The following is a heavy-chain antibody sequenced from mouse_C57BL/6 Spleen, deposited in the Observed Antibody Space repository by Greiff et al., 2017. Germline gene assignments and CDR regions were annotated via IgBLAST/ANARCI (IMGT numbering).Heavy chain of an antibody. CDR3: ARFGTTVVMDY. D-gene: IGHD1-1*01. CDR1: GYTFTSYW. Sequence: QVQLQQPGAELVMPGASVKLSCKASGYTFTSYWMHWVKQRPGQGLEWIGEIDPSDSYTNYTQKFKGKSTLTVDKSSSTAYMQLSSLTSEDSAVYYCARFGTTVVMDYWGQGTSVTVSS. V-gene: IGHV1-69*01. J-gene: IGHJ4*01. CDR2: IDPSDSYT.